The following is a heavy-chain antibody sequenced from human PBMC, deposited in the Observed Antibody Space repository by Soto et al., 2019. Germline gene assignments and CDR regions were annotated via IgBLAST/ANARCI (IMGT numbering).Heavy chain of an antibody. CDR3: ARDYDFWSGYSGGWYFDL. D-gene: IGHD3-3*01. Sequence: QVQLVESGGGLVKPGGSLRLSCAASGFTFSDYYMSWIRQAPGKGLEWVSYISSSGSTIYYADSVKGRFTISRDNAKNSRYRQMNSLRAEDTAVYYCARDYDFWSGYSGGWYFDLWGRGTLVTVSS. V-gene: IGHV3-11*01. CDR1: GFTFSDYY. CDR2: ISSSGSTI. J-gene: IGHJ2*01.